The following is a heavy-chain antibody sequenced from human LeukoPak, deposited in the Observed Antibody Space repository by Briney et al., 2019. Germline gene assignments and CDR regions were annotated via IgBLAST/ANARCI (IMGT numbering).Heavy chain of an antibody. CDR2: ISSSSSYI. V-gene: IGHV3-21*01. CDR1: GSTFSSYS. J-gene: IGHJ4*02. CDR3: ARSNDWYSSGFFDY. Sequence: GGSLRLSCAASGSTFSSYSMNWVRQAPGKGLEWVSSISSSSSYIYYADSVKGRFTISRDNAKNSLYLQMNSLRAEDTAVYYCARSNDWYSSGFFDYWGQGTLVTVSS. D-gene: IGHD6-19*01.